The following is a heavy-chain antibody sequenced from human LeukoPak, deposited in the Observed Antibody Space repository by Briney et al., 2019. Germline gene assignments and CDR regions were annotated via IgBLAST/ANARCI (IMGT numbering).Heavy chain of an antibody. CDR2: IKQDGSDK. J-gene: IGHJ4*02. Sequence: GGSLRLSCAASGFTFNSYWMTWVRQAPGKGLEWVADIKQDGSDKYYAGSVKGRFTISRDNAKNSLYLQMNSLRAEDTGVYFCARYNSAWKTDDYWGQGTLVTVSS. V-gene: IGHV3-7*03. CDR3: ARYNSAWKTDDY. CDR1: GFTFNSYW. D-gene: IGHD6-19*01.